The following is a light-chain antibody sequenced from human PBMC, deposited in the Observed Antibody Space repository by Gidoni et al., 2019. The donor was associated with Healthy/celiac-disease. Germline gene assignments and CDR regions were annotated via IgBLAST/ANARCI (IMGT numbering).Light chain of an antibody. CDR1: SWHSSYI. CDR3: ETWDSNFWV. CDR2: LEGSGSY. V-gene: IGLV4-60*02. Sequence: QPVLTPSSSASAFLASSAQLTCTLSSWHSSYIHAWRQQQPGKAPRYLLKLEGSGSYNKGSGVPDRFSGSSSGADRYLTISNLQFEDEADYYCETWDSNFWVFGGGTKLTVL. J-gene: IGLJ3*02.